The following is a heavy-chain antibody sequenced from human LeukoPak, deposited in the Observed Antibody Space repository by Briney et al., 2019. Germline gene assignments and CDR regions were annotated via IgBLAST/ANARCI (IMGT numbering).Heavy chain of an antibody. Sequence: SETLSLTCAVYGGSFSGYYWSSIRQPPGKGLEWIGEINHSGSTNYNPSLKSRVTISVDTSKNQFSLKLSSVTAADTAVYYCAASLLYYYGSGSYSLEYFQHWGQGTLVTVSS. CDR2: INHSGST. V-gene: IGHV4-34*01. CDR1: GGSFSGYY. D-gene: IGHD3-10*01. CDR3: AASLLYYYGSGSYSLEYFQH. J-gene: IGHJ1*01.